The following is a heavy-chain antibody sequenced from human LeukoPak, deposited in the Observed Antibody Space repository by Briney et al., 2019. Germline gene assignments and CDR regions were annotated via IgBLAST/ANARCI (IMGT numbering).Heavy chain of an antibody. D-gene: IGHD2-2*01. CDR1: GYTLTELS. CDR2: FDPEDGET. V-gene: IGHV1-24*01. J-gene: IGHJ4*02. Sequence: ASVKVSCKVSGYTLTELSMHWVRQAPGKGLEWMGGFDPEDGETIYAQKFQGRVTMTEDTSTDTAYMELSSLKSDDTAVFYCARGGRFCFNGKCYPQSFDYWGQGNPGHRLL. CDR3: ARGGRFCFNGKCYPQSFDY.